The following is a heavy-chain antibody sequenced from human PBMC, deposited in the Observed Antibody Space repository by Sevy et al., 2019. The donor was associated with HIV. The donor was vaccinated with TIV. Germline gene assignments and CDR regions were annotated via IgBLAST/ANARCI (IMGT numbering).Heavy chain of an antibody. J-gene: IGHJ4*02. V-gene: IGHV3-74*01. D-gene: IGHD3-22*01. CDR1: GFTFSRYW. Sequence: GGSLRLSCAASGFTFSRYWMHWVRQVPGKGLVWVSRINTDGSTTSYADSVKGRFTISRDNAKNTLYLQMHSLRVDDTAVYYRTRDGESRWEVGSSGYYPIGYWGQGTLVTVSS. CDR2: INTDGSTT. CDR3: TRDGESRWEVGSSGYYPIGY.